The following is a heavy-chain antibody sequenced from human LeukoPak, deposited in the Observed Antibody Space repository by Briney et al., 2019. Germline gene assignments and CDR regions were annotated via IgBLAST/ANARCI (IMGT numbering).Heavy chain of an antibody. V-gene: IGHV3-48*03. J-gene: IGHJ3*02. CDR3: ARDPSRYHDIFGALGAFDI. D-gene: IGHD3-9*01. CDR1: GFTFSSYE. CDR2: ISSSGSTI. Sequence: GGSLRLSCAAPGFTFSSYEMNWVRQAPGKGLEWVSYISSSGSTIYYADSVKGRFTISRDNAKNSLYLQMNSLRAEDTAVYYCARDPSRYHDIFGALGAFDIWGQGTMVTVSS.